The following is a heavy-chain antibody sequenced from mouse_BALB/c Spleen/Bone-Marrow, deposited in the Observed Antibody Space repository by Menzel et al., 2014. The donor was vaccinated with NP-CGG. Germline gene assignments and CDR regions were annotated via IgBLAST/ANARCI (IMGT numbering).Heavy chain of an antibody. CDR2: IFPGDGDT. Sequence: QVQLQQSGAELVRPGSSVKISCKASGYASSNYWMNWVKQRPGQGLEWIGQIFPGDGDTNYNGKFKGKATLTADKSSSTAYMQLNSLTSEDSAVYFCARSNYGYDVYFDYWGLGTTLTVSS. CDR1: GYASSNYW. J-gene: IGHJ2*01. CDR3: ARSNYGYDVYFDY. V-gene: IGHV1-80*01. D-gene: IGHD2-2*01.